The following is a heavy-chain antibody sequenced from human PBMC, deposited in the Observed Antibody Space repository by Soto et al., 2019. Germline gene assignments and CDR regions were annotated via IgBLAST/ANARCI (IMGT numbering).Heavy chain of an antibody. CDR2: IYATGTT. CDR3: VRDGTKTLRDWFDP. D-gene: IGHD1-1*01. V-gene: IGHV4-4*07. CDR1: GASISGFY. Sequence: QVQLQESGPGLVKPSETLSLTCTVSGASISGFYWSWIRKSAGKGLEWIGRIYATGTTDYNPSLKSRGMMSVDTCKKQFSLKLRSVTAADTAVYYCVRDGTKTLRDWFDPWGQGISVTVSS. J-gene: IGHJ5*02.